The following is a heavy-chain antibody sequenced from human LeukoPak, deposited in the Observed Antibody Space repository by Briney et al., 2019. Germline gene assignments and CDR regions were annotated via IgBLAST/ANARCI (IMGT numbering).Heavy chain of an antibody. CDR1: GGSISSSSNY. V-gene: IGHV4-39*01. Sequence: SETLSLTCTVSGGSISSSSNYWGWIRQPPGKGLEWIGNIYYSGNTYYNPSLKSRVTFSVDTSKNQFSLKLSSVTAADTAVYYCARFRGLTYGPYYFDYWGQGTLVTVSS. J-gene: IGHJ4*02. D-gene: IGHD5-18*01. CDR2: IYYSGNT. CDR3: ARFRGLTYGPYYFDY.